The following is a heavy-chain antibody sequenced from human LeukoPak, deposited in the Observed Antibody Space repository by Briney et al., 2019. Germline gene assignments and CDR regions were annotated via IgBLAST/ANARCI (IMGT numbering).Heavy chain of an antibody. J-gene: IGHJ3*02. CDR2: IWYDGSNK. D-gene: IGHD5-18*01. CDR3: AKDRVTAMVSDAFDI. V-gene: IGHV3-33*06. CDR1: GFTFSSYG. Sequence: GGSLRLSCAASGFTFSSYGMHWVRQAPGKGLEWVAVIWYDGSNKYYADSVKGRFTISRDNSKNTLYLQMNSLRAEDTAVYYCAKDRVTAMVSDAFDIWGQGTMVTVSS.